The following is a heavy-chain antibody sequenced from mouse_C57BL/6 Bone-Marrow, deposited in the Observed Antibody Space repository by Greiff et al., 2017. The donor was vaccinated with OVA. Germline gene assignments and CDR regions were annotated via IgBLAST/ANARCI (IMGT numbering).Heavy chain of an antibody. J-gene: IGHJ1*03. CDR3: ARREVTTGYWYFDV. D-gene: IGHD2-1*01. CDR1: GYTFTSYW. V-gene: IGHV1-7*01. CDR2: INPSSGYT. Sequence: VQLQQSGAELAKPGASVKLSCKASGYTFTSYWMHWVKQRPGQGLEWIGYINPSSGYTKYNQKFKDKATLTADESSSTAYMQLSSLTYEDSAAYYCARREVTTGYWYFDVWGTGTTVTVSS.